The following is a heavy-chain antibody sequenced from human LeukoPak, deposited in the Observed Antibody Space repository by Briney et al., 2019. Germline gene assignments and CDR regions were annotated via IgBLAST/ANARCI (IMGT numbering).Heavy chain of an antibody. V-gene: IGHV3-23*01. J-gene: IGHJ4*02. CDR1: GFTFSIYA. CDR2: ISGSGGGT. Sequence: GGSLRLSCAASGFTFSIYAMSWVRQAPGKGLEWVSGISGSGGGTFYTDSVKGRFTISRDNSENTLYLQMNSLRAEDTALYYCAKEDNCGGDCGPDYWGQGTLVTVSS. D-gene: IGHD2-21*02. CDR3: AKEDNCGGDCGPDY.